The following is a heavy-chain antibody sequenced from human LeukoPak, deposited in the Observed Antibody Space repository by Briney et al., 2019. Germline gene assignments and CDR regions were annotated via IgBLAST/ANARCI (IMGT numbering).Heavy chain of an antibody. CDR1: GFXFSSYS. J-gene: IGHJ4*02. CDR2: TSSDGRTK. CDR3: ARDPVPAAARHFDY. Sequence: GGSLRLSCAASGFXFSSYSMHWVRQAPGKGLEWVAVTSSDGRTKYYADSVGGRLTISRDNSKNTLYLQMNSLRADDTGVYYCARDPVPAAARHFDYWGRGTLVTVSS. V-gene: IGHV3-30*04. D-gene: IGHD2-2*01.